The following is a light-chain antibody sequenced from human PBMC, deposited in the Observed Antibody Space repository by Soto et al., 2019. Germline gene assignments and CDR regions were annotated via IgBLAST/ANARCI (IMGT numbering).Light chain of an antibody. CDR1: QTVRNNY. CDR3: QQHNNWPWT. J-gene: IGKJ1*01. Sequence: EFVLTQSPGTLSLSPGERATLSCRASQTVRNNYLAWYQQKPGQAPRLLIYDASSRATGIPDRFSGGGSGTDFTLTISSLQSEDFAVYYCQQHNNWPWTFGQGSNVDIK. V-gene: IGKV3D-20*02. CDR2: DAS.